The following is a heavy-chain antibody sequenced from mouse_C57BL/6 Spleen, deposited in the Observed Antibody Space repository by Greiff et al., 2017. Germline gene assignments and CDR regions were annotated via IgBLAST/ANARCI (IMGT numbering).Heavy chain of an antibody. Sequence: QVQLKQPGAELVKPGASVKLSCKASGYTFTSYWMHWVKQRPGRGLEWIGRIDPNSGGTKYNEKFKSKATLTVDKPSSKAYMQLSSLTSEDSAVYSCAKERGPYYGSSHWYFDVWGTGTTVTVSS. CDR3: AKERGPYYGSSHWYFDV. V-gene: IGHV1-72*01. CDR2: IDPNSGGT. D-gene: IGHD1-1*01. J-gene: IGHJ1*03. CDR1: GYTFTSYW.